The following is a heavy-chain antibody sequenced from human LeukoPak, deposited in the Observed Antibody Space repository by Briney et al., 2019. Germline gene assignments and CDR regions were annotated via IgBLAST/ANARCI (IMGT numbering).Heavy chain of an antibody. D-gene: IGHD6-19*01. CDR1: GYIFTSYG. CDR2: ISGYKGNT. J-gene: IGHJ4*02. CDR3: AREDSSGWYYFDY. Sequence: GAAVKVSCTVSGYIFTSYGISWVRQAPGQGLEWMGWISGYKGNTNYAQKFQGRGTMTTETSTSTAYMELRSLRSDDTAVYFCAREDSSGWYYFDYWGQGTLVTVSS. V-gene: IGHV1-18*04.